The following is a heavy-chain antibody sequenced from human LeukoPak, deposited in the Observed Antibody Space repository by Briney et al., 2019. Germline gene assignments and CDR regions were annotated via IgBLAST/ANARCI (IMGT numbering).Heavy chain of an antibody. V-gene: IGHV3-7*01. CDR2: IKQDGSEN. D-gene: IGHD3-10*01. CDR3: TRSSSGAFDI. J-gene: IGHJ3*02. Sequence: PWGSLRLSCAAPGFTFSSYWMSWVRQAPGKGLEWVANIKQDGSENYYVDSVKGRFTIFRDNAKNSLFLQMNSLTAEDTAVYYCTRSSSGAFDIWGQGTMVTVSS. CDR1: GFTFSSYW.